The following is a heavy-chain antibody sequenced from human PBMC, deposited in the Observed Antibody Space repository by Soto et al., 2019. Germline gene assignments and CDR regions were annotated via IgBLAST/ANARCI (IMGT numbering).Heavy chain of an antibody. CDR2: IYYSGST. J-gene: IGHJ5*02. V-gene: IGHV4-31*03. D-gene: IGHD5-12*01. CDR1: GGSISSGGYY. Sequence: QVQLQESGPGLVKPSQTLSLTCTVSGGSISSGGYYWSWIRQHPGKGLEWIGYIYYSGSTYYNPSLKIRVTISVDTSKNQFSLKLSSVTAADTAVYYCARVAVATLGFPKWFDHWGQGTLVTVSS. CDR3: ARVAVATLGFPKWFDH.